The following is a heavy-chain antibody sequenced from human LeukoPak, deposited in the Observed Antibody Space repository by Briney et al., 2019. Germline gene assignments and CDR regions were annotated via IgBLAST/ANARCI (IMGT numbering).Heavy chain of an antibody. CDR3: ATKQWLAPPPDS. CDR2: INTDGTVT. D-gene: IGHD6-19*01. CDR1: GFTFSKYW. Sequence: PGGSLRLSCAASGFTFSKYWPLWVRQAPGKGLESVSRINTDGTVTTYADSVKGRFTVSRDNADNTMFLQMNSVRDEDTAVYYCATKQWLAPPPDSWGQGTPVTVSS. J-gene: IGHJ4*02. V-gene: IGHV3-74*01.